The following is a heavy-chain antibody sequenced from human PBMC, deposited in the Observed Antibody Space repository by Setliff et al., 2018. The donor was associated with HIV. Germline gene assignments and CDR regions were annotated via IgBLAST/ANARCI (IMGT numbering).Heavy chain of an antibody. CDR2: INPNSGDT. D-gene: IGHD6-19*01. V-gene: IGHV1-2*02. J-gene: IGHJ4*02. CDR1: GYTFSAYN. Sequence: ASVKVSCKASGYTFSAYNMHWVRQAPGQGLEWMGWINPNSGDTIYAQKFQGRVTMTEDTSTDTAYMELSSLRSEDTAVYYCATRLEQWLIQFDYWGQGTLVTVSS. CDR3: ATRLEQWLIQFDY.